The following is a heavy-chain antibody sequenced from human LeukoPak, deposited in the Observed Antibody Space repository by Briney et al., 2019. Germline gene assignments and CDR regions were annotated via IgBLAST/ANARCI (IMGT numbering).Heavy chain of an antibody. V-gene: IGHV1-69*06. J-gene: IGHJ6*03. Sequence: GASVKVSCKASGGTFSSYAISWVRQAPGQGLEWMGGIIPIFGTANYAQKFQGRVTITADKSTSTAYMELSSLRSEDTAVYYCARALGYCSGGSCYNNYYCYYYMDVWGKGTTVTVSS. CDR3: ARALGYCSGGSCYNNYYCYYYMDV. CDR2: IIPIFGTA. D-gene: IGHD2-15*01. CDR1: GGTFSSYA.